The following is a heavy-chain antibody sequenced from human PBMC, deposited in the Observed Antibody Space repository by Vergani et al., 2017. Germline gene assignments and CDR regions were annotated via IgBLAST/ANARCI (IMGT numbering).Heavy chain of an antibody. CDR3: ARNFLGRDIXVVPTAPFWLFDL. CDR2: ISPHTGRT. Sequence: QIQLVQSAAEVKKPGAAVNVSCKASGYTFRNKDISWLRQAPGQGLEWMGSISPHTGRTNTAQQFQGRVIMTTDTSTSTAYLSLGTLTSDDTAVYFCARNFLGRDIXVVPTAPFWLFDLWGRSTRVTVSS. CDR1: GYTFRNKD. V-gene: IGHV1-18*01. J-gene: IGHJ2*01. D-gene: IGHD2-2*01.